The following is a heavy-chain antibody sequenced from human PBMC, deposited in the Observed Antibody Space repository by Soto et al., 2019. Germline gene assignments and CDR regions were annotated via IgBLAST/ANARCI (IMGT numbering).Heavy chain of an antibody. D-gene: IGHD6-19*01. J-gene: IGHJ4*02. CDR1: GFTFSGYS. Sequence: EVQLVESGGGLVQPGGSLRLSCAASGFTFSGYSMFWVRQAPGKGLEYVSAINTHGVNTFYAKSVKGRFTISRDNSKNTMYLPMGSLRAEVMAVYYCGRGRVEDSSGWATYFDYGGQGTLVTVSS. V-gene: IGHV3-64*01. CDR2: INTHGVNT. CDR3: GRGRVEDSSGWATYFDY.